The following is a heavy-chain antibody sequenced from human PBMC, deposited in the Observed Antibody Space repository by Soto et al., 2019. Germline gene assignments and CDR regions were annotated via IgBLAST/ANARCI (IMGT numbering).Heavy chain of an antibody. CDR3: TTDLDGDYTERYYVYMDV. CDR2: IKRKTDGGTT. Sequence: EVQLEESGGGLVEPGGSLRVSCAASGFTFSNAWMSWVRQAPGKGLEWVGRIKRKTDGGTTDYAAPVNGRFTISRYDSKDTLYMQMNSLKTTDTYMYYCTTDLDGDYTERYYVYMDVWGKGTTFTVSS. D-gene: IGHD4-17*01. CDR1: GFTFSNAW. J-gene: IGHJ6*03. V-gene: IGHV3-15*01.